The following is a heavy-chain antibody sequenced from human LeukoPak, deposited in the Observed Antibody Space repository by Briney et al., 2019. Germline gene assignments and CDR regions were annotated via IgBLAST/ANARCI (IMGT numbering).Heavy chain of an antibody. Sequence: GGSLRLSCAAPGFTLSYYWMTWVRQAPGKGLEWVANIKEDGSENYPVDSVKGRFTISRDNAKNSLYLQMNSLRAGDTAVYYCARGVAVAGKEGVDAFDIWGQGTMVTVSS. CDR1: GFTLSYYW. CDR2: IKEDGSEN. V-gene: IGHV3-7*01. CDR3: ARGVAVAGKEGVDAFDI. D-gene: IGHD6-19*01. J-gene: IGHJ3*02.